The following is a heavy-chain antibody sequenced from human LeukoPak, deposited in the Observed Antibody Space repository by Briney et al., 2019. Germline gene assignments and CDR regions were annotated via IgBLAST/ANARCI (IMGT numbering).Heavy chain of an antibody. V-gene: IGHV3-7*01. CDR1: GFTFTDYW. CDR2: IRQGGGEK. D-gene: IGHD1/OR15-1a*01. CDR3: ARDGTALGLYFDL. J-gene: IGHJ4*01. Sequence: GGSLRLSCAVSGFTFTDYWMNWVRQAPGKGLEWVASIRQGGGEKSYVDSVKGRFTISRDNTKNSLYLQMSSLWAEDTAVYYCARDGTALGLYFDLWGRGTLVTVSS.